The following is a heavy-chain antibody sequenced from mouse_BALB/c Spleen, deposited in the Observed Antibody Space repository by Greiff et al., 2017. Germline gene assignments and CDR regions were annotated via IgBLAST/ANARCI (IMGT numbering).Heavy chain of an antibody. CDR3: ASSHYFDY. V-gene: IGHV3-2*02. Sequence: VQLKESGPGLVKPSQSLSLTCTVTGYSITSDYAWNWIRQFPGNKLEWMGYISYSGSTSYNPSLKSRISITRDTSKNQFFLQLNSVTTEDTATYYCASSHYFDYWGQGTTLTVSS. J-gene: IGHJ2*01. CDR1: GYSITSDYA. CDR2: ISYSGST.